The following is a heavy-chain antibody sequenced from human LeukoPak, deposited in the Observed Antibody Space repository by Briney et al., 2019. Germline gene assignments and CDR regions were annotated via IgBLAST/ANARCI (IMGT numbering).Heavy chain of an antibody. V-gene: IGHV1-2*02. D-gene: IGHD1-26*01. CDR1: GYTFTGYY. CDR3: ARVSYTGTYTYDY. Sequence: VASVKVSCKPSGYTFTGYYIHWVRQAPGLGLEWMGWINPNSGGTNYAQKFQGRVTMTRDTSISAAYMELSRLTFDDTAMYYCARVSYTGTYTYDYWGQGTLVTVSS. CDR2: INPNSGGT. J-gene: IGHJ4*02.